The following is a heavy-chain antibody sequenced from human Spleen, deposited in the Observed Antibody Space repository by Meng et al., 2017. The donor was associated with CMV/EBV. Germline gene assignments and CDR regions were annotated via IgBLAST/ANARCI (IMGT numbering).Heavy chain of an antibody. V-gene: IGHV3-13*01. CDR1: GFTFSNYD. J-gene: IGHJ6*01. CDR2: IGAAGDT. Sequence: GGSLRLSCAASGFTFSNYDMHWVRQPTGKGLEWVSAIGAAGDTFYPGSVKGRFTISRENANNSLHLQMNSLRAGDTAVYYCARESSGGMDVWGQGTTVTVSS. CDR3: ARESSGGMDV. D-gene: IGHD2-15*01.